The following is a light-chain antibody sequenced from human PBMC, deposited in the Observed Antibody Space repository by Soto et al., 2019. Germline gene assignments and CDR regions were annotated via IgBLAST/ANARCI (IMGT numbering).Light chain of an antibody. CDR1: SSDVGAYNY. CDR3: SSYTSSSSWV. V-gene: IGLV2-14*01. CDR2: EVT. Sequence: QSALTQPASVSGSPGQSITISCTGTSSDVGAYNYVSWYQQHSGKAPKLIIYEVTNRPSGDSNRFSASKSGNTASLTIFGLQAEDEADYYCSSYTSSSSWVFGGGTKVTVL. J-gene: IGLJ3*02.